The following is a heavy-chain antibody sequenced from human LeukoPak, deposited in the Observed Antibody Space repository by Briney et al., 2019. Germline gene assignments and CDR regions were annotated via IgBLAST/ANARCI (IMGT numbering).Heavy chain of an antibody. J-gene: IGHJ4*02. V-gene: IGHV3-33*06. Sequence: GGSLRLSCAASGFTLSSYGMHWVRQAPGKGLEWVAVIWYDGNNKYYADSVKGRFTISRDNSKNTLYLQMNSLRAEDTAVYYCAKDKIDSEITMIVSEYYFDYWGQGTLVTVSS. D-gene: IGHD3-22*01. CDR2: IWYDGNNK. CDR3: AKDKIDSEITMIVSEYYFDY. CDR1: GFTLSSYG.